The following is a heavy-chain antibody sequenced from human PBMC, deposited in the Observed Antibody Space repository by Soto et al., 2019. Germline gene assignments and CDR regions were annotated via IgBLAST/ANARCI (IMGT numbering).Heavy chain of an antibody. Sequence: GGSLRLSCAASGFTFSSYGMHWVRQAPGKGLEWVAVISYDGSNKYYADSVKGRFTISRDNSKNTLYLQMNSLRAEDTAVYYCAKPTRYYSYYFDYWGQGTLVTVSS. CDR3: AKPTRYYSYYFDY. CDR2: ISYDGSNK. V-gene: IGHV3-30*18. J-gene: IGHJ4*02. D-gene: IGHD3-9*01. CDR1: GFTFSSYG.